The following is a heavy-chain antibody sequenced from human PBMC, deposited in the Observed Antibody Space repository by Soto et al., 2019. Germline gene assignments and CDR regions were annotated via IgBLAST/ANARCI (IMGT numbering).Heavy chain of an antibody. CDR2: IKQDGSEK. J-gene: IGHJ6*04. CDR3: ARDKNGDFWSGYYSYVPPTIVDV. V-gene: IGHV3-7*01. D-gene: IGHD3-3*01. CDR1: GFTFSSYW. Sequence: GGSLRLSCAASGFTFSSYWMSWVRQAPGKGLEWVANIKQDGSEKYYVDSVKGRFTISRDNAKNSLYLQMNSLRAEDTAVYYCARDKNGDFWSGYYSYVPPTIVDVWGKGTTVTVSS.